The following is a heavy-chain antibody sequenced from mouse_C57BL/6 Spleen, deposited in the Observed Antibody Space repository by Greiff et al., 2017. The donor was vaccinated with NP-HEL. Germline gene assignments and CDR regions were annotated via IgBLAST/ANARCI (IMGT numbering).Heavy chain of an antibody. Sequence: QVQLQQSGPELVKPGASVKISCKASGYAFSSSWMNWVKQRPGKGLEWIGGIYPGDGDTNYNGKFKGKATLTADKSSSTAYMQLSSLTSEDSAVYFCARSELGRYFDVWGTGTTVTVSS. J-gene: IGHJ1*03. CDR3: ARSELGRYFDV. D-gene: IGHD4-1*01. V-gene: IGHV1-82*01. CDR1: GYAFSSSW. CDR2: IYPGDGDT.